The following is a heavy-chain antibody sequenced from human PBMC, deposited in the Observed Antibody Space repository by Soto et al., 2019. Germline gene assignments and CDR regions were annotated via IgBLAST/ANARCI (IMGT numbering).Heavy chain of an antibody. V-gene: IGHV1-8*01. Sequence: ASVKVSCKASGYTLTSYDINWVRQATGQGLEWMGWMNPNSGNTGYAQKFQGRVTMTRNTSISTAYMELSSLRSEDTAVYYCARVYKVAYRRGKTILYWGQGTLVTVSS. CDR2: MNPNSGNT. CDR3: ARVYKVAYRRGKTILY. J-gene: IGHJ4*02. CDR1: GYTLTSYD. D-gene: IGHD1-1*01.